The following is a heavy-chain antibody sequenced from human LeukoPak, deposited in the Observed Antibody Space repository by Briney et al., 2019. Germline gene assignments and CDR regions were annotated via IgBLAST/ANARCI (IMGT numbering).Heavy chain of an antibody. D-gene: IGHD6-25*01. CDR2: IYYSGST. Sequence: SETLSLTCTVSGDSISSSSYYWGWIRQPPGKGLEWIGYIYYSGSTNYNPSLKSRVTISVDTSKNQFSLKLSSVTAADTAVYYCAREAALYGMDVWGQGTTVTVSS. V-gene: IGHV4-61*01. CDR1: GDSISSSSYY. J-gene: IGHJ6*02. CDR3: AREAALYGMDV.